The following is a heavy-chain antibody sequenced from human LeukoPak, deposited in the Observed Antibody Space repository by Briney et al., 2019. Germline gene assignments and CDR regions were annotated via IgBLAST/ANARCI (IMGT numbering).Heavy chain of an antibody. J-gene: IGHJ4*02. Sequence: PGGSLRLSCAASGCTFSSYAMSWVRQAPGKGLEWVSGVSGSGGSTYYADSVKGRFTISRDNSKNTLYLQMNSLRAEDTAVYYCAKDLDIVATITGNWGQGTLVTVSS. CDR1: GCTFSSYA. CDR3: AKDLDIVATITGN. V-gene: IGHV3-23*01. D-gene: IGHD5-12*01. CDR2: VSGSGGST.